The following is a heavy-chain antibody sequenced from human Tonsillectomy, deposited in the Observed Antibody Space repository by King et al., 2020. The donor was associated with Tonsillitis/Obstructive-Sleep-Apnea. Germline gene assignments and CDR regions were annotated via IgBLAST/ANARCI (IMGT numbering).Heavy chain of an antibody. D-gene: IGHD3-16*01. CDR2: ISVYNGDT. CDR1: GYTFTSYG. CDR3: AREAVGYFDS. J-gene: IGHJ4*02. V-gene: IGHV1-18*01. Sequence: QLVQSGAEVKKPGASLKVSCKASGYTFTSYGITWVRQAPGQGLEWMGWISVYNGDTNYAQKLQDRVTLTTDTSTSTAYMELRRLRADDTAVYYCAREAVGYFDSGGQGTLVTVSS.